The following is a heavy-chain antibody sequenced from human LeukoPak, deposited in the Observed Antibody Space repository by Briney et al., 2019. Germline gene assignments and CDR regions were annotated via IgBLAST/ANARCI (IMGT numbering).Heavy chain of an antibody. J-gene: IGHJ4*02. D-gene: IGHD1-26*01. V-gene: IGHV4-4*07. Sequence: SETLSLTCTVSGGSISSYYWSWIRQPAGKGLEWIGRIYTSGSTNYNPSLKSRVTMSVDMSKNQFSLKLSSVTAADTAVYYCARGWELQPYFDYWGQGTLVTVSS. CDR3: ARGWELQPYFDY. CDR2: IYTSGST. CDR1: GGSISSYY.